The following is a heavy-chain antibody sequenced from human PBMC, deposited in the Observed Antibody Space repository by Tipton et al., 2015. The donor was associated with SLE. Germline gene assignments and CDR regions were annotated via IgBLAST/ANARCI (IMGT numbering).Heavy chain of an antibody. CDR2: IYYSGST. J-gene: IGHJ2*01. Sequence: TLFLTCTVSGGSISSHYWSWIRQPPGKGLEWIGYIYYSGSTNYNPSLKSRVTISVDTSKNQFSLKLSSVTAADTAVYYCARNLGPEWMATKRGYFDLWGRGTLVSVSS. V-gene: IGHV4-59*11. D-gene: IGHD5-24*01. CDR1: GGSISSHY. CDR3: ARNLGPEWMATKRGYFDL.